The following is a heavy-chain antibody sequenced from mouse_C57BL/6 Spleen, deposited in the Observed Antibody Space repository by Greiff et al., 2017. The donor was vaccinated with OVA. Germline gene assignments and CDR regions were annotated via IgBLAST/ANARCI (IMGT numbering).Heavy chain of an antibody. D-gene: IGHD1-1*01. CDR1: GYTFTDYY. Sequence: EVKLQQSGPELVKPGASVKISCKASGYTFTDYYMHWVKQSHGKSLEWIGDIHPNNGGTSYTQKFKGTATLTVDKSSSTAYMELSSLTSEYAALYYGASPLYYSCSSPFAYWGQGTLVTVSA. CDR3: ASPLYYSCSSPFAY. V-gene: IGHV1-26*01. CDR2: IHPNNGGT. J-gene: IGHJ3*01.